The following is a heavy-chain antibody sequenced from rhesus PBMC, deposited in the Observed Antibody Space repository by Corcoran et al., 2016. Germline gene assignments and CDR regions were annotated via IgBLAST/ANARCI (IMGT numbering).Heavy chain of an antibody. CDR1: GFTFGSYA. Sequence: QVQLVQSGAEVKKPGASVKVSCKASGFTFGSYAISWVRQAPGQGLEWMGVIIPLVGITNYAEKCQGRVTITADTSTSTDYMELSSLRSEDTAVYYCAYKGRGAADTTPGGFDYWGQGVLVTVSS. D-gene: IGHD6-25*01. V-gene: IGHV1-198*02. J-gene: IGHJ4*01. CDR3: AYKGRGAADTTPGGFDY. CDR2: IIPLVGIT.